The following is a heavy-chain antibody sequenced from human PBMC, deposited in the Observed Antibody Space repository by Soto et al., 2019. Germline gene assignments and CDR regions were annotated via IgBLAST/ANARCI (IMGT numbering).Heavy chain of an antibody. J-gene: IGHJ6*02. V-gene: IGHV3-30*18. CDR2: ISYDGSNK. D-gene: IGHD6-19*01. CDR1: GFTFSSYG. CDR3: AKDTYSSGWYHYYGMDV. Sequence: GGSLRLSCAASGFTFSSYGMHWVRQAPGKGLEWVAVISYDGSNKYYADSVKGRFTISRDNSKNTLYLQMNSLRAEDTAVYYCAKDTYSSGWYHYYGMDVWGQGTTVTVPS.